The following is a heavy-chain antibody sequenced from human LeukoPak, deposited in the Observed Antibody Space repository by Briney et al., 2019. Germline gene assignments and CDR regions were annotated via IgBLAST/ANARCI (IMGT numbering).Heavy chain of an antibody. V-gene: IGHV3-7*03. CDR3: AKVNWCSASCADA. D-gene: IGHD2-2*01. J-gene: IGHJ4*02. CDR1: GFTFSSSW. CDR2: IKEDGTAK. Sequence: QPGGSLRLSCAASGFTFSSSWMAWVRQAPGKGLEWVGNIKEDGTAKNYVVSVRGRFTISRDNAKNSLYLQMNSLRGEDTAVYYCAKVNWCSASCADAWGQGTLVTVSS.